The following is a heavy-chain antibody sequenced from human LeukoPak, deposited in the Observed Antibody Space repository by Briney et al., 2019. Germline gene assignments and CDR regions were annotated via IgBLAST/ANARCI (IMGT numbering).Heavy chain of an antibody. Sequence: VASVKVSSKASGYTFTSYGISWVRQAPAQGLEWMAWISAYNGNTNYAQKLQGRVTMTTDTSTSTAYMELRSPRSDDTAVYYCARDRFAWELLPSYFDYWGQGTLVTVSS. CDR2: ISAYNGNT. J-gene: IGHJ4*02. D-gene: IGHD1-26*01. CDR1: GYTFTSYG. V-gene: IGHV1-18*01. CDR3: ARDRFAWELLPSYFDY.